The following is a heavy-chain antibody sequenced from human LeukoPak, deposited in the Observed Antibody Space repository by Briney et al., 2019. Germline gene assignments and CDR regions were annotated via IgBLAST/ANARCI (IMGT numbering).Heavy chain of an antibody. CDR1: GFTFSSHS. V-gene: IGHV3-21*01. J-gene: IGHJ6*02. CDR2: ITSSSSYI. Sequence: GGSLRLSCAASGFTFSSHSMNWVRQAPGKGLEWVSYITSSSSYIYYADSVKGRSTISRDNAKNSLYLQMNSLRAEDTAVYFCARDQVVVAATPGYYYGMDVWGQGTTVTVSS. CDR3: ARDQVVVAATPGYYYGMDV. D-gene: IGHD2-15*01.